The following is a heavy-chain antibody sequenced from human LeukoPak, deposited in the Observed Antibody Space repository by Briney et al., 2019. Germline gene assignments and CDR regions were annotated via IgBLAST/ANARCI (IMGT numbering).Heavy chain of an antibody. CDR1: GYSFTAYY. CDR2: MNPNSGNT. D-gene: IGHD6-13*01. J-gene: IGHJ4*02. Sequence: ASVKVSCKASGYSFTAYYIHWVRQAPGQGLEWMGWMNPNSGNTGYAQKFQGRVTITRNTSISTAYMELSSLRSEDTAVYYCARGLTMRRPARGAAGTLPQYYFDYWGQGTLVTVSS. V-gene: IGHV1-8*03. CDR3: ARGLTMRRPARGAAGTLPQYYFDY.